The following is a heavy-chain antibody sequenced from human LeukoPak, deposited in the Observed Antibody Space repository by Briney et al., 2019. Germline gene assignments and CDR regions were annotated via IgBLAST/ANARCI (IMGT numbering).Heavy chain of an antibody. Sequence: ASVKVSCKASGYTFTSYYMHWVRQAPGQGLEWMGIINPSGGSTSYAQKFQGRVTMTTDTSTSTAYMELRSLRSDDTAVYYCARFYYDYVWGSSNRYYFDYWGQGTLVTVSS. J-gene: IGHJ4*02. CDR2: INPSGGST. D-gene: IGHD3-16*01. CDR1: GYTFTSYY. V-gene: IGHV1-46*01. CDR3: ARFYYDYVWGSSNRYYFDY.